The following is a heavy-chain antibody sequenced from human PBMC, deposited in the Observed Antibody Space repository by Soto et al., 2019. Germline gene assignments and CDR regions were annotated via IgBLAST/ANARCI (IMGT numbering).Heavy chain of an antibody. V-gene: IGHV1-8*01. CDR3: AREVNFYGMDV. J-gene: IGHJ6*02. Sequence: QVQLVQSGAEVKKLGASVKVSCKASGYTFTSYDIDWVRQATGQGLEWMGWMNPNSGNTGYAQKFQGTVTMTRNTSISTGYMELSSLRAEDTAVYYCAREVNFYGMDVWGQGTTDTVSS. CDR1: GYTFTSYD. CDR2: MNPNSGNT.